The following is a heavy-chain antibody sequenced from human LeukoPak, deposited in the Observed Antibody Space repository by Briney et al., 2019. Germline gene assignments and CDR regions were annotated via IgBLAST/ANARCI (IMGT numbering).Heavy chain of an antibody. Sequence: SETLSLTCTVSGGSISSSSYYWGWIRQPPGKGLEWIGSIYYSGSTYYNPSLKSRVTISVDTSKNQFSLKLSSVTAADTAVYYCSTLTGYYNGWFDPWGQGTLVTVSS. D-gene: IGHD3-9*01. V-gene: IGHV4-39*07. CDR1: GGSISSSSYY. CDR2: IYYSGST. CDR3: STLTGYYNGWFDP. J-gene: IGHJ5*02.